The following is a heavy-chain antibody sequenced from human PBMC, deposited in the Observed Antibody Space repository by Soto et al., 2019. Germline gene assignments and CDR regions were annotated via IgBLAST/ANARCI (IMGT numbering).Heavy chain of an antibody. J-gene: IGHJ4*02. V-gene: IGHV1-2*02. CDR3: AGLRGSSDGY. D-gene: IGHD1-26*01. CDR1: GYTFTGYY. Sequence: GASVKVSCKASGYTFTGYYMHWVRQAPGQGLEWMGWINPNSGGTNYAQKFQGRVTMTRDTSISTAYKELSRLRSDDTAFYYCAGLRGSSDGYWGQGTLVTVSS. CDR2: INPNSGGT.